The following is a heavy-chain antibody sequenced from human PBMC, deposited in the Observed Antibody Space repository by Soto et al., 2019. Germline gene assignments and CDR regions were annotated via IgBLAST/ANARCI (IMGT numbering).Heavy chain of an antibody. CDR3: ARRHSSSSAFDP. J-gene: IGHJ5*02. CDR2: IDPSDSYT. Sequence: GESLKISCKGSGYSFTSYWSNWVRQMPGKGLEWMGRIDPSDSYTNYSPSFQGHVTISADKSISTAYLQWSSLKASDTAMYYCARRHSSSSAFDPWGQGTLVTVSS. V-gene: IGHV5-10-1*01. D-gene: IGHD6-13*01. CDR1: GYSFTSYW.